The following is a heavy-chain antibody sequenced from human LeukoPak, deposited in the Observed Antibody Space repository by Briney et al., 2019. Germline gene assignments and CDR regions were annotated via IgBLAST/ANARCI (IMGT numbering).Heavy chain of an antibody. CDR3: ARARMVVTRVFDP. J-gene: IGHJ5*02. V-gene: IGHV1-2*06. CDR2: INPNSGGT. Sequence: ASVKVSCKASGYTFTGYYMHWVRQAPGQGLEWMGRINPNSGGTNYAQKFQGRVTMTRDTSISTSYMELSRLRSDDTAVYYCARARMVVTRVFDPWGQGTLVTVSS. CDR1: GYTFTGYY. D-gene: IGHD4-23*01.